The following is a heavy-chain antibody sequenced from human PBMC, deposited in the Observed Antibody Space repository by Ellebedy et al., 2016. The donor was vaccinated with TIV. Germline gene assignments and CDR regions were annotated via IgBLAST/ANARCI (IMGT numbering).Heavy chain of an antibody. CDR2: INHSGGT. CDR3: ARVQRNSRNWYNRWFDP. J-gene: IGHJ5*02. V-gene: IGHV4-34*01. CDR1: GGSFSGYY. Sequence: MPSETLSLTCAVYGGSFSGYYWSWIRQPPGKGLEWIGEINHSGGTNYNPSRKSRVTMSVDTSKNQFSLKLSSVTPADTSVYYCARVQRNSRNWYNRWFDPWGQGTLVTVSS. D-gene: IGHD6-13*01.